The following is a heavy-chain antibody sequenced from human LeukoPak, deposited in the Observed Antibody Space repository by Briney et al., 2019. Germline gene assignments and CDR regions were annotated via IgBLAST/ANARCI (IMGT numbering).Heavy chain of an antibody. CDR3: ARDKVRVCLWSGYRNDAFDI. J-gene: IGHJ3*02. D-gene: IGHD3-3*01. Sequence: ASVKLSCKASGYTFTSYGISWVRQAPGQGLEWMGWISAYNGNTNYAQNLQGRVTMTTDTSTSTAYMELRSLRFDDTAVYYCARDKVRVCLWSGYRNDAFDIWGQGRMVTVCS. CDR2: ISAYNGNT. CDR1: GYTFTSYG. V-gene: IGHV1-18*01.